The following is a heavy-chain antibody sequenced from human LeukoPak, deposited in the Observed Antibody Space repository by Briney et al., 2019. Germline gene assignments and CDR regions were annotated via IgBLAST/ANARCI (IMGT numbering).Heavy chain of an antibody. CDR3: TTAPEKIVDTAMVSC. J-gene: IGHJ4*02. CDR1: GFTFSNAW. V-gene: IGHV3-15*01. D-gene: IGHD5-18*01. CDR2: IKSKTDGGTT. Sequence: GGSLRLSCAASGFTFSNAWMSWVRQALGKGLEWVGRIKSKTDGGTTDYAAPVKGRFTISRDDSKNTLYLQMNSLKTEDTAVYYCTTAPEKIVDTAMVSCWGQGTLVTVSS.